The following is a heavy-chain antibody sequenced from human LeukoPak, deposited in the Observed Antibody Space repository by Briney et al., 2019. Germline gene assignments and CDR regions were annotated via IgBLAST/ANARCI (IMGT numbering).Heavy chain of an antibody. V-gene: IGHV3-23*01. D-gene: IGHD2-2*01. J-gene: IGHJ4*02. CDR1: GFTFRSYA. CDR2: ISGSGDST. Sequence: GGSLRLSCAASGFTFRSYAMSWVRQAPGKGLEWVSTISGSGDSTYYADSVKGRFTTSRDNSKNTLHLQTNSLRAEDTAVYYCAKGGTGYCSSTSCLYYSDYWGQGALVTVSS. CDR3: AKGGTGYCSSTSCLYYSDY.